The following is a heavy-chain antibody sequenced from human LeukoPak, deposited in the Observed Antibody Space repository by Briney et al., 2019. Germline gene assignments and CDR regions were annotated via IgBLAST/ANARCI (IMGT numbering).Heavy chain of an antibody. CDR1: GGSISSYY. CDR2: IYYSGST. J-gene: IGHJ6*03. D-gene: IGHD5-18*01. V-gene: IGHV4-59*01. CDR3: ARGIRVYSYGPRPYYYYYYMDA. Sequence: SETLSLTCTVSGGSISSYYWSWIRQPPGKGLEWIGYIYYSGSTNYNPSLKSRVTISVDTSKNQFSLKLSSVTAADTAVYYCARGIRVYSYGPRPYYYYYYMDAWGKGTTVTVSS.